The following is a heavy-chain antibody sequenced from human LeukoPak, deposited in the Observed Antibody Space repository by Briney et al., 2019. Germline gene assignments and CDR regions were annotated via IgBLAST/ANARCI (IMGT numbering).Heavy chain of an antibody. Sequence: GGSLRLSCAASGFTFSSYSLNWVRQAPGMGLEWVSSISSSHYIYYADSVKGRFTISRDNAKNSLYLQMNSLRAEDTAVYYCARERYDYVWGTYRRYFDYWGQGTLVTVSS. D-gene: IGHD3-16*02. J-gene: IGHJ4*02. V-gene: IGHV3-21*01. CDR1: GFTFSSYS. CDR2: ISSSHYI. CDR3: ARERYDYVWGTYRRYFDY.